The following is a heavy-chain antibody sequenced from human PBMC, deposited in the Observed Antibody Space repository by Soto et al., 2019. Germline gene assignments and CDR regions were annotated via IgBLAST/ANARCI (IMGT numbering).Heavy chain of an antibody. J-gene: IGHJ5*02. CDR1: GFTFSSYE. Sequence: GGPLRRSCADSGFTFSSYEMNWVRLAPGKGQEWVSDITSRRSTIYYADSMKGRFTISRDNAKNSLYLQMNRRRAEDTAVYYCSRDKATVVTPSGHWLDPWGRGTLVTVSS. CDR3: SRDKATVVTPSGHWLDP. CDR2: ITSRRSTI. D-gene: IGHD2-21*02. V-gene: IGHV3-48*03.